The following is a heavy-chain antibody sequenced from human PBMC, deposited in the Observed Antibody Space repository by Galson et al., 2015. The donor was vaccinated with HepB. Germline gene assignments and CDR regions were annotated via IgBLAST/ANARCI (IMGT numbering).Heavy chain of an antibody. CDR3: ARDIRDWGPRIDY. V-gene: IGHV3-21*01. CDR1: GFTFSSYS. Sequence: SLRLSCAASGFTFSSYSMNWVRQAPGKGLEWVSSISSSSSYIYYADSVKGRFTISRDNAKNSLYLQMNSLRAEDTAVYYCARDIRDWGPRIDYWGQGTLVTVSS. D-gene: IGHD3/OR15-3a*01. J-gene: IGHJ4*02. CDR2: ISSSSSYI.